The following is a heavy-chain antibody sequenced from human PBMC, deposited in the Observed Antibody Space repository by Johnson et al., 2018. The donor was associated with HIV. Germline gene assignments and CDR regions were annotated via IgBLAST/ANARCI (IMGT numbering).Heavy chain of an antibody. V-gene: IGHV3-53*01. D-gene: IGHD3-22*01. CDR1: GFTVSSNY. J-gene: IGHJ3*02. Sequence: EVQLVESGGGLIQPGGSLRLSCVASGFTVSSNYMSWVRQAPGKGLEWVSVFYSGGSTYYADSVKGRFTISRDNSKNTLYLQMNSLRAEDTAVYYCAILPDYYDSSGYYHDDAFDIWGQGTMVTVSS. CDR2: FYSGGST. CDR3: AILPDYYDSSGYYHDDAFDI.